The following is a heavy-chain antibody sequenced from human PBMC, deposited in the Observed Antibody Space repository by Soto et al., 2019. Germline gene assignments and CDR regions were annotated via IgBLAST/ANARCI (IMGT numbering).Heavy chain of an antibody. CDR2: ISASGGST. J-gene: IGHJ4*02. D-gene: IGHD6-19*01. Sequence: EVQLLDSGGGLVQAGGSLRLSCEASGFTFSSDAMSWVRQGPGKGLEWVSGISASGGSTYYADSVKGRFTISRDNSKNTLYLQMNSRRADDTDIYYCAKGPGPGQWLATGSYFFDNWGQGTLVTVSS. CDR3: AKGPGPGQWLATGSYFFDN. V-gene: IGHV3-23*01. CDR1: GFTFSSDA.